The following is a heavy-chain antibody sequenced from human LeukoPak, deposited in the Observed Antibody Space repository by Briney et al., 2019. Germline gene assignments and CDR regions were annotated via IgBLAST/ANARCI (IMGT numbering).Heavy chain of an antibody. CDR1: GGSISPISSSTYY. CDR2: LFYGENT. J-gene: IGHJ4*02. V-gene: IGHV4-39*01. CDR3: ARQLPTAAADTRGYFDY. D-gene: IGHD6-25*01. Sequence: SETLSLTCTVSGGSISPISSSTYYWGWIRQAPGKGLEWIGSLFYGENTHYNPFLKSRATLSVDASNNQFSLKLTSVTAADAAVCFCARQLPTAAADTRGYFDYWGQGTVVTVSS.